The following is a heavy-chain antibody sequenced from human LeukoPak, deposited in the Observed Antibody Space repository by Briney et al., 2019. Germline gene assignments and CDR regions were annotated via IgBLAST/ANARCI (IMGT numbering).Heavy chain of an antibody. CDR3: ARSIAVAGTLGYYFDY. V-gene: IGHV4-59*08. D-gene: IGHD6-19*01. Sequence: SETLSLTCTVSGGSISGYYWSWIRQPPGKGLEWIGYIYYSGSTNYNPSLKSRVTISVDTSKNQFSLKLSSVTAADTAVYYCARSIAVAGTLGYYFDYWGQGTLVTVSS. CDR2: IYYSGST. CDR1: GGSISGYY. J-gene: IGHJ4*02.